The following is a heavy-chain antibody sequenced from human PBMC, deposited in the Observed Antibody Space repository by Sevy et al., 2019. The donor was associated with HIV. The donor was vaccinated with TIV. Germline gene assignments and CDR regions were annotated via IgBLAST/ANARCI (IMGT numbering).Heavy chain of an antibody. D-gene: IGHD2-2*01. CDR1: GFTFSNYW. CDR3: ARDCSSASCLWGVDV. CDR2: IKREGSEK. J-gene: IGHJ6*02. V-gene: IGHV3-7*03. Sequence: GGSLRLSCAGSGFTFSNYWMSWVRQAPGKGLEWVANIKREGSEKYYVASVKGRFTISRDNAKTSLYLQMNSLRVEDTSVYYCARDCSSASCLWGVDVWGQGTMVTVSS.